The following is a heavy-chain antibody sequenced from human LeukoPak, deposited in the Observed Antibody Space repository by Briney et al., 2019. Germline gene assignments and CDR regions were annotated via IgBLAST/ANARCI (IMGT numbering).Heavy chain of an antibody. CDR3: AKDARGGYGGYYYYMDV. CDR1: GFTFSSYW. V-gene: IGHV3-74*01. Sequence: GGSLRLSCAASGFTFSSYWMHWVRQAPGKGLVWVSRINSDGSSTSYADSVKGRFTISRDNAKNSLYLQMNSLRAEDTALYYCAKDARGGYGGYYYYMDVWGKGTTVTISS. CDR2: INSDGSST. D-gene: IGHD5-12*01. J-gene: IGHJ6*03.